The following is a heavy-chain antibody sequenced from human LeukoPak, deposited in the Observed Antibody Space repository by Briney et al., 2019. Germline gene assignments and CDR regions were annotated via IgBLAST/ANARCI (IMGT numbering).Heavy chain of an antibody. J-gene: IGHJ4*02. CDR2: IYYSGST. D-gene: IGHD6-13*01. CDR1: GGSISSHY. Sequence: SETLSLTCTVSGGSISSHYWSWIRQPPGKGLEWIGYIYYSGSTNYSPSLKSRVTISVDTSKNQFSLKLSSVTAADTAVYYCARSIAAAGTDYWGQGTLVTVSS. V-gene: IGHV4-59*11. CDR3: ARSIAAAGTDY.